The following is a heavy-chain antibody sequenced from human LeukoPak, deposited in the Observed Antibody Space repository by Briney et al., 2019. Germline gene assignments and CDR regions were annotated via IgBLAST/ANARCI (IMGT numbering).Heavy chain of an antibody. CDR3: AIPDSDAFDI. J-gene: IGHJ3*02. CDR2: IWYDGSNK. CDR1: GFTFSSYW. V-gene: IGHV3-33*08. D-gene: IGHD2-2*01. Sequence: PGGSLRLSCAASGFTFSSYWMHWVRQAPGKGLEWVAVIWYDGSNKYYADSVKGRFTISRDNSKNTLYLQMNSLRAEDTAVYYCAIPDSDAFDIWGQGTMVTVSS.